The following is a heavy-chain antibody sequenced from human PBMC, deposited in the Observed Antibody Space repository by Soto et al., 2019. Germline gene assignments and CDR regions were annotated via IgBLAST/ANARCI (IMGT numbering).Heavy chain of an antibody. CDR3: ARALGQRITIFGVVNRDYYGMDV. Sequence: GASVKVSCKASGYTFTSYAMHWVRQAPGQGLEWMGWINPNSGGTNYAQKFQGWVTMTRDTSISTAYMELSRLRSDDTAVYYCARALGQRITIFGVVNRDYYGMDVWGQGTTVTVSS. D-gene: IGHD3-3*01. CDR1: GYTFTSYA. CDR2: INPNSGGT. V-gene: IGHV1-2*04. J-gene: IGHJ6*02.